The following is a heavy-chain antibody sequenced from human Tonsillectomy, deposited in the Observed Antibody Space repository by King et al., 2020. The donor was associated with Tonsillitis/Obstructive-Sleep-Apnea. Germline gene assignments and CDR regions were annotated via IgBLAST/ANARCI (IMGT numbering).Heavy chain of an antibody. J-gene: IGHJ4*02. D-gene: IGHD3-16*01. Sequence: VQLVESGGGLVQPGGSLRLSCAASGFTLSSYSMNWVRQAPGKGLEWVSYISSSSTMYYADSVKGRFTISRDNVKNSLYLQMNSLRDEDTAVYYCAREIGDLGYWGQGTLVTVSS. CDR3: AREIGDLGY. CDR1: GFTLSSYS. CDR2: ISSSSTM. V-gene: IGHV3-48*02.